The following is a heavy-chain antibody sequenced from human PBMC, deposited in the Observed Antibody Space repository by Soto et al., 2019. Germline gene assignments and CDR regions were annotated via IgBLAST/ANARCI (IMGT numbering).Heavy chain of an antibody. V-gene: IGHV4-34*01. CDR1: GGSFSGYY. CDR2: INHSGST. CDR3: ARGRFNSMVRGVPRTFDY. J-gene: IGHJ4*02. Sequence: TSETLSLTCAVYGGSFSGYYWSWIRQPPGKGLEWIGEINHSGSTNYNPSLKSRVTISVDTSKNQFSLKLSSVTAADTAVYYCARGRFNSMVRGVPRTFDYGGQGTLVTVYS. D-gene: IGHD3-10*01.